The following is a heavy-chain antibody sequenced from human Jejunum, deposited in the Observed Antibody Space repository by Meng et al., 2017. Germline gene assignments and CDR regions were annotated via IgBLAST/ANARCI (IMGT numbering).Heavy chain of an antibody. CDR2: MNPNSGNT. Sequence: QVQLGQCWAEVKKPGASVKVSCKASGYTLSSYDINWVRQATGQGLEWMGWMNPNSGNTGYAQKFQGRVTITRDTSISTVYMELTSLKSDDTAVYYCARGVGDLGDYWGQGTLVTVSS. V-gene: IGHV1-8*03. D-gene: IGHD3-16*01. CDR1: GYTLSSYD. J-gene: IGHJ4*02. CDR3: ARGVGDLGDY.